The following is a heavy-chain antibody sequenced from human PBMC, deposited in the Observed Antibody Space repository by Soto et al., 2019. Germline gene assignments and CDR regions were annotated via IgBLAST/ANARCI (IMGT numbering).Heavy chain of an antibody. D-gene: IGHD3-22*01. CDR1: RYI. J-gene: IGHJ4*02. Sequence: RYIISRKNQPRGQGLEWMGGIIPIFGTANYAQKFQGRVTITADESTSTAYMELSSLRSEDTAVYYCARETYYYDSSGYYYFDYWGQGTLVTVSS. CDR3: ARETYYYDSSGYYYFDY. V-gene: IGHV1-69*01. CDR2: IIPIFGTA.